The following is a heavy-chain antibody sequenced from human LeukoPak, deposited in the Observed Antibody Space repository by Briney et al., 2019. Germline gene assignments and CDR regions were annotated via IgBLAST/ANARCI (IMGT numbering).Heavy chain of an antibody. CDR1: GYTFTSYG. J-gene: IGHJ5*02. D-gene: IGHD3-9*01. V-gene: IGHV1-18*01. CDR2: ISAYNGNT. Sequence: ASVKVSRKASGYTFTSYGISWVRQAPGQGLEWMGWISAYNGNTNYAQKLQGRVTMTTDTSTSTAYMELRSLRSDDTAVYYCARARGRGLTGYNWFDPWGQGTLVTVSS. CDR3: ARARGRGLTGYNWFDP.